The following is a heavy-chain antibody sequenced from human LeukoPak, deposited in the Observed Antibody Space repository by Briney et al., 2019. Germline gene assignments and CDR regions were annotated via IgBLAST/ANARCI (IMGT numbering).Heavy chain of an antibody. J-gene: IGHJ2*01. CDR2: INSDGSST. Sequence: PGGSLRLSCAASGFTFSSYWMHWVRQAPGKGLVWVSRINSDGSSTSYADSVKGRFTISRDNAKNTLYLQMNSLRAEDTAVYYCARPSSPNYGDYVPWYFDLWGRGTLVTVSS. D-gene: IGHD4-17*01. CDR1: GFTFSSYW. V-gene: IGHV3-74*01. CDR3: ARPSSPNYGDYVPWYFDL.